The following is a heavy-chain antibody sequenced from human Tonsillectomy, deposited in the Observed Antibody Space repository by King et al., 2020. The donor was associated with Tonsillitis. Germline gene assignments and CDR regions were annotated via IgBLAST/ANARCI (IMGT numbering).Heavy chain of an antibody. CDR2: INPNSGGT. Sequence: QLVQSGAEVKKPGASVRVSCKTSGYTFTDYFIHWGRQAPGQGLEWMGWINPNSGGTNHAKKFQIRVTLTRDTSISTAYMEPSRLTFDDTAVYYCASGKFATSGLYYVSLEYWGQGTLVTVSS. J-gene: IGHJ4*02. D-gene: IGHD3-22*01. V-gene: IGHV1-2*02. CDR3: ASGKFATSGLYYVSLEY. CDR1: GYTFTDYF.